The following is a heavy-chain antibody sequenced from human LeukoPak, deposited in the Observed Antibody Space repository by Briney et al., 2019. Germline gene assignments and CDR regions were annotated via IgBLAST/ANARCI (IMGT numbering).Heavy chain of an antibody. Sequence: PSETLSLTCTVSGASISSYYWGWIRQPPGKGLEWIGSIYYSGSTYYNPSLKSRVTISVDTSKNQFSLKLSSVTAADTAVYYCARPPTGGYSYGSPFDYWGQGTLVTVSS. CDR2: IYYSGST. CDR3: ARPPTGGYSYGSPFDY. D-gene: IGHD5-18*01. V-gene: IGHV4-39*01. CDR1: GASISSYY. J-gene: IGHJ4*02.